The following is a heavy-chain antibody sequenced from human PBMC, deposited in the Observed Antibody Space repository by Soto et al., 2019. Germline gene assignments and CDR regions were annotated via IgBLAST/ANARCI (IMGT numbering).Heavy chain of an antibody. D-gene: IGHD1-26*01. Sequence: SETLSLTCTVSGGSISSSSNHWGWIRQPPGKGLEWIGNIYYSENTYYNPSLKSRVTISVDTSKNQFSLRLTSVTAEDTATYYCARVFSVSSRPRGYYYYMDVWGKGTTVTVSS. CDR3: ARVFSVSSRPRGYYYYMDV. CDR2: IYYSENT. V-gene: IGHV4-39*01. CDR1: GGSISSSSNH. J-gene: IGHJ6*03.